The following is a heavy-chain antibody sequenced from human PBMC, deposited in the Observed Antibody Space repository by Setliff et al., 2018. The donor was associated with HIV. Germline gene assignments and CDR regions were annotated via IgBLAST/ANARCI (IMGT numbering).Heavy chain of an antibody. V-gene: IGHV1-46*01. CDR2: INPSGGST. D-gene: IGHD3-3*01. Sequence: ASVKVSCKASGYTFTQYYIHWVRQAPGQGLEWMGIINPSGGSTGYAQKFQGRVTVTSDTSTSTLHMELSSLRSDDTAVYYCARLIKHYDFWSGYYGAYYYYMDVWGTGTTVTVSS. CDR1: GYTFTQYY. J-gene: IGHJ6*03. CDR3: ARLIKHYDFWSGYYGAYYYYMDV.